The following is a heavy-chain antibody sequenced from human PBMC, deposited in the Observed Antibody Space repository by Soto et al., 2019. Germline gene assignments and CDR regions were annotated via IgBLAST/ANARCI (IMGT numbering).Heavy chain of an antibody. V-gene: IGHV6-1*01. Sequence: SQTLSLTCDISVFSISTDSAAWNWIRQSPSRGLEWLGRTYYRSGWSREYAVSVRGRITINPDTSKNQFSLQLNSVTPEDTAVYYCARAYSSGWFSYFDFWGQGTLVTVSS. CDR2: TYYRSGWSR. CDR1: VFSISTDSAA. D-gene: IGHD6-19*01. J-gene: IGHJ4*02. CDR3: ARAYSSGWFSYFDF.